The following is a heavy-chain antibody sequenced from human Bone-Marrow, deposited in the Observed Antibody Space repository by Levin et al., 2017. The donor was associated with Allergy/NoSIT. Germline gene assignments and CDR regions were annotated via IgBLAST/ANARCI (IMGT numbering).Heavy chain of an antibody. CDR2: IYYSGST. J-gene: IGHJ5*02. V-gene: IGHV4-59*01. CDR1: GGSISSYY. D-gene: IGHD3-16*02. Sequence: SGGSLRLSCTVSGGSISSYYWSWIRQPPGKGLEWIGYIYYSGSTNYNPSLKSRVTISVDTSKNQFSLKLSSVTAADTAVYYCARESPEDYIWGSYRPNWFDPWGQGTLVTVSS. CDR3: ARESPEDYIWGSYRPNWFDP.